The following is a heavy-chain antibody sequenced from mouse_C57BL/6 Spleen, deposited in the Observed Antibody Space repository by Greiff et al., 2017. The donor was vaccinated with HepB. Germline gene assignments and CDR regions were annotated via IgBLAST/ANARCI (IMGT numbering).Heavy chain of an antibody. CDR3: SREGSNYRAMDY. D-gene: IGHD2-5*01. V-gene: IGHV1-18*01. Sequence: EVQLQQSGPELVKPGASVKIPCKASGYTFTDYNMDWVKQSHGKSLEWIGDINPNNGGTIYNQKFKGKATLTVDKSSSTAYMELRSLTSEDTAVYYCSREGSNYRAMDYWGQGTSVTVSS. J-gene: IGHJ4*01. CDR2: INPNNGGT. CDR1: GYTFTDYN.